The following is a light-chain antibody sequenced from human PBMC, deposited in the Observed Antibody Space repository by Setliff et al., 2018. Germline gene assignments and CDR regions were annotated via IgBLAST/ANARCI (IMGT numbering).Light chain of an antibody. J-gene: IGLJ1*01. Sequence: QSALTQPASVSGSPGQSITISCTGTSSDVGGYNYVSWYQQHAGKAPKLMIYDVSKRPSGVSNRFSGSESGNTASLTISGLQAEDEADYYCSSYTSSSTDVFGTGTKVTVL. CDR1: SSDVGGYNY. CDR2: DVS. V-gene: IGLV2-14*01. CDR3: SSYTSSSTDV.